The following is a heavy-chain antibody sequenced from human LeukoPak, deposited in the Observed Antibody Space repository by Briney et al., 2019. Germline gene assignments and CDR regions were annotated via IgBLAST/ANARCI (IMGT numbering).Heavy chain of an antibody. V-gene: IGHV1-2*02. CDR1: GYTFTDYY. J-gene: IGHJ3*02. CDR2: INPNSGGT. Sequence: ASVNVSCKASGYTFTDYYMHWVRQAPGQGLEWMGWINPNSGGTNYAQKFQGRVTMTRDTSITTAYMELSRLRSDDTAVYYCARDYILVVPAAILRVDAFDIWGQGTMVTVSS. CDR3: ARDYILVVPAAILRVDAFDI. D-gene: IGHD2-2*01.